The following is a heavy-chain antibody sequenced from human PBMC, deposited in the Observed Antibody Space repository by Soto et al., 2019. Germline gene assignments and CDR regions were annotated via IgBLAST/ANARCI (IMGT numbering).Heavy chain of an antibody. CDR2: IYYSGST. CDR1: VGSIISGDYY. D-gene: IGHD3-22*01. CDR3: ARRHYYDSSALDY. Sequence: TLSLTCTFSVGSIISGDYYWSWIRQPPGKGLEWIGYIYYSGSTYYNPSLKSRVTISVDTSKNQFSLKLSSVTAADTAVYYCARRHYYDSSALDYWGQGTLVTVSS. V-gene: IGHV4-30-4*01. J-gene: IGHJ4*02.